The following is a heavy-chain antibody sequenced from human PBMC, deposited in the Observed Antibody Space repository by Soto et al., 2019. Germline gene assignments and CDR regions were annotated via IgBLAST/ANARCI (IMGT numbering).Heavy chain of an antibody. CDR3: ARGNWGLPDY. J-gene: IGHJ4*02. D-gene: IGHD7-27*01. CDR1: GFTFSSYD. V-gene: IGHV3-48*02. Sequence: EVQLVESGGGLIQPGGSLRLSCAASGFTFSSYDMNWVRQAPGKGLEWVSHNSGSSRTIYYADSVKGRFTISRDNVKNSLYLQMDSLRDEDTAVYYCARGNWGLPDYWGQGTLVTVSS. CDR2: NSGSSRTI.